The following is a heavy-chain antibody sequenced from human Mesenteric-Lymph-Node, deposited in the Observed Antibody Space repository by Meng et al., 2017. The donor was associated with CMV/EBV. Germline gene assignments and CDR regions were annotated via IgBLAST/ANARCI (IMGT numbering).Heavy chain of an antibody. CDR2: IDNSGSAI. Sequence: GESLKISCEGSGFIFRDYEMNWVRQAPGKGLEWVSYIDNSGSAIHYADSVKGRFTISRDNAKNSLHLQMNGLRDEDTAIYYCARVVSGAVGDYWGQGTRVTVSS. D-gene: IGHD5/OR15-5a*01. CDR1: GFIFRDYE. J-gene: IGHJ4*02. CDR3: ARVVSGAVGDY. V-gene: IGHV3-48*03.